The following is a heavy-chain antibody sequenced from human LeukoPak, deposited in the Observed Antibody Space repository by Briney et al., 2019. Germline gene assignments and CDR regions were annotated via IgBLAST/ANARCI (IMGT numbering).Heavy chain of an antibody. J-gene: IGHJ3*01. CDR2: ISPSGDIT. CDR3: VRDLDWGAFDV. Sequence: GGTLRLSCAASEFRLSAHGMNWVRQAPGKGLEWISGISPSGDITYYADSVMGRFSISRDNWQSTVSLQMNSLRAEDTALYYCVRDLDWGAFDVWGQGTMVTVSS. V-gene: IGHV3-23*01. D-gene: IGHD3/OR15-3a*01. CDR1: EFRLSAHG.